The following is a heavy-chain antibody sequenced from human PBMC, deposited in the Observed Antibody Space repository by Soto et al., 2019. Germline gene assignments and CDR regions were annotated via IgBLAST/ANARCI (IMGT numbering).Heavy chain of an antibody. CDR2: ISAYNGNT. V-gene: IGHV1-18*01. J-gene: IGHJ4*02. CDR1: GYTFTSYS. CDR3: ARGMAAYCSSTSCYEMLC. Sequence: ASVKVSCKASGYTFTSYSISWVRQAPGQGLEWMGWISAYNGNTNYAQKRQGRVTMTTDTSTSTAYMELRSLRSDDTAVYYCARGMAAYCSSTSCYEMLCWGQGTLVTVSS. D-gene: IGHD2-2*01.